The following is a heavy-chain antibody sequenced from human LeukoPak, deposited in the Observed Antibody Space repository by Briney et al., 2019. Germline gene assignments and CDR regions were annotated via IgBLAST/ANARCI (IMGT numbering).Heavy chain of an antibody. CDR1: GFTFSSYS. V-gene: IGHV3-21*01. CDR2: ISSSSSYI. J-gene: IGHJ4*02. D-gene: IGHD1-26*01. Sequence: GGSLRLSCAASGFTFSSYSMNWVRQAPGKGLEWVSSISSSSSYIYYADSIKGRFIISRDNAKNSLYLQMSSLRAEDTAVYYCAREIRGFCSYWGQGTLVTVSS. CDR3: AREIRGFCSY.